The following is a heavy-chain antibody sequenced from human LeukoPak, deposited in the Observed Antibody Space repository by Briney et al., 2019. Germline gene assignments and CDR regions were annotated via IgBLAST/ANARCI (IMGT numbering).Heavy chain of an antibody. CDR3: ARAVKYYYDSSGYPKWFDP. V-gene: IGHV4-59*01. CDR2: IYYSGST. D-gene: IGHD3-22*01. Sequence: SETLSLTCTVSGGSISSYYWSWIRQPPGKGLEWIGYIYYSGSTNYNPSLKSRVTISVDTSKNQFSLKLSSATAADTAVYYCARAVKYYYDSSGYPKWFDPWGQGTLVTVSS. CDR1: GGSISSYY. J-gene: IGHJ5*02.